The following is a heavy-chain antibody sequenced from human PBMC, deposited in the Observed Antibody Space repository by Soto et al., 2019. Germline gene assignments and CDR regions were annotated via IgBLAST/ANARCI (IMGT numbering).Heavy chain of an antibody. CDR3: ARSIAAAGLQIYYYYYGMDV. CDR2: ISSSSSYI. Sequence: GGSLRLSCAASGFTFSSYSMNWVRQAPGKGLEWVSSISSSSSYIYYADSVKGRSTISRDNAKNSLYLQMNSLRAEDTAVYYWARSIAAAGLQIYYYYYGMDVWGQGTTVTVSS. V-gene: IGHV3-21*01. J-gene: IGHJ6*02. D-gene: IGHD6-13*01. CDR1: GFTFSSYS.